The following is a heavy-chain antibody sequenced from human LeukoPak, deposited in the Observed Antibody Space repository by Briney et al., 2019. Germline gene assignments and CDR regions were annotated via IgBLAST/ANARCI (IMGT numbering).Heavy chain of an antibody. D-gene: IGHD6-19*01. J-gene: IGHJ4*02. Sequence: PGGSLRLSCAASGLTFSSYTMSWVRQAPGKGLEWVSAISDSGGTIYYADSVKGRFTISRDNSKNTLSLQMNSLRAEDTAVYYCAKDPNPSLYSSGRHQPLDYWGQGTLVTVSS. V-gene: IGHV3-23*01. CDR2: ISDSGGTI. CDR1: GLTFSSYT. CDR3: AKDPNPSLYSSGRHQPLDY.